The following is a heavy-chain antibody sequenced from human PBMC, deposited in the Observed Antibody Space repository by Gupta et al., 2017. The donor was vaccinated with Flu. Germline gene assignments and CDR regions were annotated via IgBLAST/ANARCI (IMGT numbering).Heavy chain of an antibody. D-gene: IGHD4-4*01. CDR3: ARSKGALRPNWLDP. CDR2: ISASGSTV. Sequence: SGFSVGRYYMNWIRQAPGKRLECVAYISASGSTVFYADSVKGRFTISRDSATNSLYLQMNSLRVEDAAVYYCARSKGALRPNWLDPWGQGALVAVSS. V-gene: IGHV3-11*01. J-gene: IGHJ5*02. CDR1: GFSVGRYY.